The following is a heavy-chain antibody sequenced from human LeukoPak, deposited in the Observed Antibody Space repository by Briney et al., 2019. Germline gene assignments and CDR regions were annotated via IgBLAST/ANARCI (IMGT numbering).Heavy chain of an antibody. V-gene: IGHV4-39*07. CDR2: IYYSGST. Sequence: SETLSLTCTVSGGSISSSSYYWGWIRQPPGKGLEWIGSIYYSGSTYYNPSLKSRVTISVDTSKNQFSLKLSSVTAADTAVYYCARGSITMVRGVTRFDYWGQGTLVTVSS. D-gene: IGHD3-10*01. CDR3: ARGSITMVRGVTRFDY. J-gene: IGHJ4*02. CDR1: GGSISSSSYY.